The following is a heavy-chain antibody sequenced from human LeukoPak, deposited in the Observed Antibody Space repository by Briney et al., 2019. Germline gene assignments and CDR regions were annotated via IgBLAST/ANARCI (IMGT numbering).Heavy chain of an antibody. V-gene: IGHV1-69*05. CDR2: IIPIFGTA. Sequence: GASAKVSCKASGGTFSSYAISWVRQAPGQGLEWMGRIIPIFGTANYAQKFQGRVTITTDESTSTAYMELSSLRSEDTAVYYCAREGSSGWYDLGAFDIWGQGTMVTVSS. CDR1: GGTFSSYA. J-gene: IGHJ3*02. CDR3: AREGSSGWYDLGAFDI. D-gene: IGHD6-19*01.